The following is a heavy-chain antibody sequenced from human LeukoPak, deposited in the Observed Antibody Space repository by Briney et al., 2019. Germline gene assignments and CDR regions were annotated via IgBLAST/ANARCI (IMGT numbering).Heavy chain of an antibody. Sequence: GGSLRLSCAASGFTFSDYYMSWIRQAPGKGLEWVAYISSSGSTIYYADSVKGRFTISRDNAKNSLYLQMNSLRAEDTAVYYGARDWGSKQGLVGGAYFDYWGQETLVTASS. CDR3: ARDWGSKQGLVGGAYFDY. J-gene: IGHJ4*02. D-gene: IGHD6-19*01. CDR2: ISSSGSTI. CDR1: GFTFSDYY. V-gene: IGHV3-11*04.